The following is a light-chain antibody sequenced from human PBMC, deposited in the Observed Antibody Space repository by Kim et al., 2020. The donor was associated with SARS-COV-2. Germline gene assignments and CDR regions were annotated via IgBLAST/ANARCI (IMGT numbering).Light chain of an antibody. Sequence: DIQVTQSPSSVSASVGDRVTITCRAGQTIDTYLNWYQQKPGRAPKLLIYAASSLQSGVPSRFSGSGSGTDFTLTLSSLEPEDFATYFCQQSYSAPYTCGPGTKLEI. J-gene: IGKJ2*01. CDR1: QTIDTY. CDR3: QQSYSAPYT. V-gene: IGKV1-39*01. CDR2: AAS.